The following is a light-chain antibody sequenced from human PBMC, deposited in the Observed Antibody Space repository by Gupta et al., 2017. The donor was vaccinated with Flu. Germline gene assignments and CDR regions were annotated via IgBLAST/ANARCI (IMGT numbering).Light chain of an antibody. J-gene: IGKJ4*01. Sequence: EIVLTQPPGTLSLSPGERATLSCRASQSVSTSYLAWYQQKSGQAPRLLIYGASSRATGIPDRFSGGGSGTDFSLTISRLEPEDSAVYYCQEYGSSRTFGGGTKVEIK. CDR2: GAS. CDR3: QEYGSSRT. CDR1: QSVSTSY. V-gene: IGKV3-20*01.